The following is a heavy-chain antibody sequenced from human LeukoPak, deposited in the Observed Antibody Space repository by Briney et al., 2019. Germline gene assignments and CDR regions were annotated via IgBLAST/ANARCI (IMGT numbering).Heavy chain of an antibody. Sequence: GGSLRLSCEASGFTFDDYGMSWVRQAAGKGLELVSALTNWNGGSTGYAGSVRGRFTVSRDNAKNSLYLQMNSLRAEDTALYYCARCSRSSTDCYSAFDIWGQGTVVTVSS. CDR3: ARCSRSSTDCYSAFDI. V-gene: IGHV3-20*04. J-gene: IGHJ3*02. D-gene: IGHD2-2*02. CDR2: LTNWNGGST. CDR1: GFTFDDYG.